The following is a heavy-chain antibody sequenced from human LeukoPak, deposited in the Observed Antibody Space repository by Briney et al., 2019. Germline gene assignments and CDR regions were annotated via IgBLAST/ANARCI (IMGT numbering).Heavy chain of an antibody. CDR3: ARGFYDFWSGWYYFDY. D-gene: IGHD3-3*01. Sequence: SQTLSLTCTVSGGSISSGSYYWIWIRQPAGKGLVWIGRIYNSGSPNYNPSLKSRVTISVDTSKNQFSLKLSSVTAADTAVYYCARGFYDFWSGWYYFDYWGQGTLVTVSS. CDR2: IYNSGSP. J-gene: IGHJ4*02. V-gene: IGHV4-61*02. CDR1: GGSISSGSYY.